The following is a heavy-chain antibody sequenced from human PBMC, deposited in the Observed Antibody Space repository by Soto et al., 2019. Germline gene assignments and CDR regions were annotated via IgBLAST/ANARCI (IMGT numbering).Heavy chain of an antibody. CDR2: IYYSGSA. Sequence: PSETLSLTCTVSGGSISSGGYYWSWIRQHPGKGLEWIGYIYYSGSAYYNPSLKSRVTISVDTSKNQFSLKLSSVTAADTAVYYCARYLFGRSVGFDPWGQETLVTVSS. V-gene: IGHV4-31*03. CDR3: ARYLFGRSVGFDP. J-gene: IGHJ5*02. D-gene: IGHD3-16*01. CDR1: GGSISSGGYY.